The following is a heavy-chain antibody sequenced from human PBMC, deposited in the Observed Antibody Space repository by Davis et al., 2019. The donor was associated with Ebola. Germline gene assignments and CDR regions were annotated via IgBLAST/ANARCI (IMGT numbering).Heavy chain of an antibody. J-gene: IGHJ4*02. D-gene: IGHD2-15*01. V-gene: IGHV3-23*01. CDR1: GFTFSSYA. CDR2: ISGSAGST. CDR3: ARDRNVVVVAATPGY. Sequence: GESLKISCAASGFTFSSYAMSWVRQAPGKGLEWVSAISGSAGSTYYADSVKGRFTISRDNSKNTLYLQMNSLRAEDTAVYYCARDRNVVVVAATPGYWGQGTLVTVSS.